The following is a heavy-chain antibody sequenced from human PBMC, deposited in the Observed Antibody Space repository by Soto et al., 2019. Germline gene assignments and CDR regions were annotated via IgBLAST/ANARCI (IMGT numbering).Heavy chain of an antibody. CDR1: RFIFEDYG. D-gene: IGHD2-15*01. CDR3: ARKRRGGGYYFAY. CDR2: INWSGEST. Sequence: EVQLVESGGGVIRPGGSLRLSCVSSRFIFEDYGMNWVLQSPGKGLEWISFINWSGESTRYGDSVKGRFTISRDNDKNSLYRQMDRLRSEDTAMYDGARKRRGGGYYFAYCCQGNLVTVAS. J-gene: IGHJ4*02. V-gene: IGHV3-20*01.